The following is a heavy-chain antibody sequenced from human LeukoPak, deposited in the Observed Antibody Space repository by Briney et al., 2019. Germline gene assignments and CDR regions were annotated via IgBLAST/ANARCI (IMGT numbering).Heavy chain of an antibody. Sequence: ASVKVSCKASGYTFSSYDINWVRQATGQGLEWMGWMNPNSGNRGYAQKFQGRLNMTRNTSISTAYMELSSLRSDDSAVYYCARRVGSGWPVQHWGQGTLVTVSS. D-gene: IGHD6-19*01. CDR3: ARRVGSGWPVQH. CDR1: GYTFSSYD. J-gene: IGHJ1*01. V-gene: IGHV1-8*01. CDR2: MNPNSGNR.